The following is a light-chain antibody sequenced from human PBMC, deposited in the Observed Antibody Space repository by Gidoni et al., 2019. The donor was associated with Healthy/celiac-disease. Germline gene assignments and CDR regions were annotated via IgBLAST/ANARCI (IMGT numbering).Light chain of an antibody. J-gene: IGKJ3*01. Sequence: DIQMTQSPSSLSASVGDRVTITCRASQGISNSLAWYQQKPGKAPKLLLYAASRLESGVPSRFSGSGSGTDYTLTISSLQPEDFATYYCQQYYSTLPFTFXPXTKVDIK. CDR1: QGISNS. V-gene: IGKV1-NL1*01. CDR2: AAS. CDR3: QQYYSTLPFT.